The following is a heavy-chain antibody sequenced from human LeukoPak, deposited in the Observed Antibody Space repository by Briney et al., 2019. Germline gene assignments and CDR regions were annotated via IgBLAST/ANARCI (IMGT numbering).Heavy chain of an antibody. V-gene: IGHV4-31*03. CDR1: GGSVSSGGSY. D-gene: IGHD7-27*01. CDR3: ARDLVGGNWGIFDN. CDR2: IYDSGST. Sequence: SQTLSLTCTVSGGSVSSGGSYWNWIRQHPGKGLEWIGYIYDSGSTDYNPSLKSRVIISVDTSKNQFSLKLISVTAADTAVYYCARDLVGGNWGIFDNWGQGTQVTVSS. J-gene: IGHJ4*02.